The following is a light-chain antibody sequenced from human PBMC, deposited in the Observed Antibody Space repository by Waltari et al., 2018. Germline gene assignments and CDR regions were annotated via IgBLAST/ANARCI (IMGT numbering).Light chain of an antibody. CDR1: QGISRY. Sequence: DIQLTKSPSFLSASVGDRVTITCRASQGISRYLTCYQHKTGKATEFLMYAAYALRGGVPTMFSGSASGTEFTLSISSLQPEDFATYYCQQLNTYPRTFGGGTKVEIK. J-gene: IGKJ4*02. CDR3: QQLNTYPRT. V-gene: IGKV1-9*01. CDR2: AAY.